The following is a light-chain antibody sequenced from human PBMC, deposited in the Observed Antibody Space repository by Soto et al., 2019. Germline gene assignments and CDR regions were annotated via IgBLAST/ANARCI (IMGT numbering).Light chain of an antibody. CDR3: LQDDNSPYS. V-gene: IGKV1-6*01. Sequence: AIQMTQSPSSLSASVGDRVTITCRASQGISNDLVSYQQKPGKAPKLLIYAASSLQSGVPSRFSGSGSGTDFALTIGRLQPEDFATYFCLQDDNSPYSFGQGTKLEIK. J-gene: IGKJ2*01. CDR2: AAS. CDR1: QGISND.